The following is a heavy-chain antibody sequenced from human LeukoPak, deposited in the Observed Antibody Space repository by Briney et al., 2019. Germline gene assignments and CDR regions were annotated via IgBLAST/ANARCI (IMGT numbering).Heavy chain of an antibody. V-gene: IGHV4-34*01. J-gene: IGHJ4*02. Sequence: SETLSLTCAVYGGSFSGYYWSWIRQPPGKGLEWIGEINHSGSTNYNPSLKSRVTISVDTSKNQFSLKLSPVTAADTAVFYCARGARDYYFDSWGQGTLVTVSS. CDR2: INHSGST. CDR3: ARGARDYYFDS. CDR1: GGSFSGYY.